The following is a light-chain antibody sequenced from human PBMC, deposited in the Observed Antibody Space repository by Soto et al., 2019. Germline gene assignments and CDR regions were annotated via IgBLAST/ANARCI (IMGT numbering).Light chain of an antibody. CDR2: GAS. Sequence: EIVLTQSPGTLSLSPGEGAPLSGGASQSFGSSFLAWYQQKPGQAPRLLIYGASNRATGIPDRFSGSGSGTDFTLAINRLEPEDFAVYYCQQYSSSPNTFGQGTKLEIK. J-gene: IGKJ2*01. CDR3: QQYSSSPNT. V-gene: IGKV3-20*01. CDR1: QSFGSSF.